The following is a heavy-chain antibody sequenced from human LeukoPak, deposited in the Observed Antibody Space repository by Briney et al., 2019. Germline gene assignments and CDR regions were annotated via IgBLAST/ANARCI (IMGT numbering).Heavy chain of an antibody. V-gene: IGHV3-30*02. J-gene: IGHJ4*02. D-gene: IGHD3-16*01. CDR3: AKETFQARYIDY. CDR1: GFTFSSYG. Sequence: GGSLRLSCAASGFTFSSYGKHWVRQAPGKGLEWVAFIRYDGSNKYYADSVKGRFTIPRDNSKNTLYLQMNSLRAEDTAVYYCAKETFQARYIDYWGQGTLVTVSS. CDR2: IRYDGSNK.